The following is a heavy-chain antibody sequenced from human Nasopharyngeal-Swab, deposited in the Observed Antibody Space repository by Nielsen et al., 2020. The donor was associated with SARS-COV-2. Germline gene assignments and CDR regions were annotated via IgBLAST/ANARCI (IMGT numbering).Heavy chain of an antibody. CDR1: GDSISSYY. J-gene: IGHJ6*02. CDR2: IDYSGST. Sequence: SETLSLTCTASGDSISSYYGSWIRQPPGKGLEWIGHIDYSGSTNYNPSLKSRVTISVDASKNQFSLKLSTVTAADTAVYYCARWRKRRGYSYALGSYYGMDVWGQGTTVTVSS. V-gene: IGHV4-59*01. D-gene: IGHD5-18*01. CDR3: ARWRKRRGYSYALGSYYGMDV.